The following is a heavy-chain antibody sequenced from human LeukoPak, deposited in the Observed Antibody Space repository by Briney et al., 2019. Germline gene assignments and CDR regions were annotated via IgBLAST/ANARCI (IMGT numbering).Heavy chain of an antibody. D-gene: IGHD1-26*01. V-gene: IGHV4-34*01. CDR2: INHSGST. Sequence: SETLSLTCAVYGGSFSGYYWSWIRQPPGKGLEWIGEINHSGSTNYNPSLKSRVTISVDASKNQFSLRLSSVTAADTAVYYCARVIVGVTIPLYYFDYWGQGTLVTVSS. CDR1: GGSFSGYY. CDR3: ARVIVGVTIPLYYFDY. J-gene: IGHJ4*02.